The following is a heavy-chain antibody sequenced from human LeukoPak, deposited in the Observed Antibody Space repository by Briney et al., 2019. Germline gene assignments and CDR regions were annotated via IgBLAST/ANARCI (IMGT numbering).Heavy chain of an antibody. Sequence: ASVKVSCKASGSTFTSYGINWVRQAPGQGLEWMGWINAYNGNTNYAQKLQGRVTMTTDTSTSTAYMELRSLRSDDTAVYYCARDPRCSGGSCYYYYYMDVWGKGTTVTVSS. J-gene: IGHJ6*03. CDR3: ARDPRCSGGSCYYYYYMDV. CDR2: INAYNGNT. V-gene: IGHV1-18*01. CDR1: GSTFTSYG. D-gene: IGHD2-15*01.